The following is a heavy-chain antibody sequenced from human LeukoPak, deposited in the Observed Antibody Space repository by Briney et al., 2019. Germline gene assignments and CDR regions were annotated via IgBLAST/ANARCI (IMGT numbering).Heavy chain of an antibody. Sequence: GGSLRLSCAASGFTFSSYGMHWVRQAPGKGLEWVAFIRYDGSNKYYADSVKGRFTISRDNSKNTLYLQMNSLRAEDTAVYYCAKASRGIRSGYSEDYYYYMDVWGKGTTVTVSS. CDR1: GFTFSSYG. D-gene: IGHD3-3*01. V-gene: IGHV3-30*02. CDR2: IRYDGSNK. CDR3: AKASRGIRSGYSEDYYYYMDV. J-gene: IGHJ6*03.